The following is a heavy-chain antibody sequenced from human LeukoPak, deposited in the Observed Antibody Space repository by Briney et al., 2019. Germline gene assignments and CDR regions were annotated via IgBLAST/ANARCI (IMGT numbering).Heavy chain of an antibody. CDR2: INSDGSST. CDR1: GFTFSSYW. D-gene: IGHD6-13*01. CDR3: ARAAGTHYYYYYMDV. Sequence: PGGSLRLSCAASGFTFSSYWMHWVRQAPGKGLVWVSRINSDGSSTSYADSVKGRFTISRDNAKNTLYLQMNSLRAEDTAVYYCARAAGTHYYYYYMDVWGKGTTVTVSS. J-gene: IGHJ6*03. V-gene: IGHV3-74*01.